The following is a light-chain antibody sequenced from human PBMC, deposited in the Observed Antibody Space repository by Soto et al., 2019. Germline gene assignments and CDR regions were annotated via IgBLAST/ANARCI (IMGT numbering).Light chain of an antibody. CDR1: SSDVGSYNL. J-gene: IGLJ3*02. V-gene: IGLV2-23*01. CDR3: CSYAGSRG. CDR2: EGS. Sequence: QSVLTQPASVSGSPGQSITISCTGTSSDVGSYNLVSWYQQHPGKAHKLMIYEGSKRPSGVSNRFSGSKSGNTASLTISGLQAEDEADYSCCSYAGSRGFGGGTKVTVL.